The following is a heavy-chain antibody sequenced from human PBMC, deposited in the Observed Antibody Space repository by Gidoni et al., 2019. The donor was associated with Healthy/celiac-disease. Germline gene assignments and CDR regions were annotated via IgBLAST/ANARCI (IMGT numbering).Heavy chain of an antibody. D-gene: IGHD6-19*01. Sequence: EVQLVESGGGLVQPGGSLRLYCAASWLTVSSNSMSWGRQAPGKGLEWVPVFYTGGSTINANSVKGQFTISRHNSKNTLYFQINSLRAENPAVYYCEGRGIAVAGTDAFDIWGQGTMVTVSS. CDR3: EGRGIAVAGTDAFDI. CDR1: WLTVSSNS. CDR2: FYTGGST. V-gene: IGHV3-53*04. J-gene: IGHJ3*02.